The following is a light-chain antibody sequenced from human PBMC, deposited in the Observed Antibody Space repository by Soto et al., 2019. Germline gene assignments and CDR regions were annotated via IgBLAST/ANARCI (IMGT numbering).Light chain of an antibody. V-gene: IGKV1-39*01. J-gene: IGKJ5*01. CDR3: QQSYSTPRD. CDR1: QSISNS. CDR2: AAS. Sequence: DIQITQSPSSLWACLLGIVTITCRASQSISNSLNWYQQKPGRAPKLPIYAASSLQSGVPSRFSGSGSGTDFTLTISSLQPEDFATYYCQQSYSTPRDFGQGTRLEI.